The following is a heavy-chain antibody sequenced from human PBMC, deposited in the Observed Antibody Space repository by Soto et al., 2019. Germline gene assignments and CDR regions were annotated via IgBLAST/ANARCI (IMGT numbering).Heavy chain of an antibody. CDR1: GGTFSSYA. Sequence: QVQLVQSGAEVKKPGSSVKVSCKASGGTFSSYAISWVRQAPGQGLEWMGGIIPIFGTANYAQKFQGRVTITADESTSPAYMELSSLRSEDTAVYYCARGATTYYYYGMDVWGQGTTVTVS. CDR3: ARGATTYYYYGMDV. J-gene: IGHJ6*02. V-gene: IGHV1-69*01. D-gene: IGHD1-26*01. CDR2: IIPIFGTA.